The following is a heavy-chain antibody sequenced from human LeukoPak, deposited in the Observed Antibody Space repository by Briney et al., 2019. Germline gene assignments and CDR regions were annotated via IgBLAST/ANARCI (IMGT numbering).Heavy chain of an antibody. D-gene: IGHD3-10*01. CDR3: ARGGYGSSTYYNNFDF. Sequence: GGSLRLSCAASGFTFSNFAMHWVRQAPGKGLEWVAVISYDGSDKYYADSVKGRFTISRDNSRNTLYLQMNSLRTEDTAVYYCARGGYGSSTYYNNFDFWGQGTLVTVSS. V-gene: IGHV3-30*14. CDR1: GFTFSNFA. J-gene: IGHJ4*02. CDR2: ISYDGSDK.